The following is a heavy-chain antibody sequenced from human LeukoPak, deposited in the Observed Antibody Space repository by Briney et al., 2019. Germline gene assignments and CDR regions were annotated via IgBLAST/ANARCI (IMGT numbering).Heavy chain of an antibody. J-gene: IGHJ6*03. CDR2: IYYSGST. V-gene: IGHV4-30-4*08. D-gene: IGHD3-16*01. CDR3: ARAPRGDYYYYYYFYMDV. CDR1: GGSISSGDYY. Sequence: PSQTLSLTCTVSGGSISSGDYYWSWIRQPPGKGLAWIGYIYYSGSTYYNPSLKSRVTISVDTSKNQFSLKLSSVTAADTAVYYCARAPRGDYYYYYYFYMDVWGKGTTVTVSS.